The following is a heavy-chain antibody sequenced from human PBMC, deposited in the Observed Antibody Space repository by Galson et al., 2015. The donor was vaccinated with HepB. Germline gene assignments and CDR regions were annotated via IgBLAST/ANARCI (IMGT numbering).Heavy chain of an antibody. D-gene: IGHD2-2*01. CDR2: ISSSSSYI. CDR3: ARTGYCSSTSCYADYYYGMDV. Sequence: SLRLSCAASGFTFSNAWMSWVRQAPGKGLEWVSSISSSSSYIYYADSVKGRFTISRDNAKNSLYLQMNSLRAEDTAVYYCARTGYCSSTSCYADYYYGMDVWGQGTTVTVSS. CDR1: GFTFSNAW. V-gene: IGHV3-21*01. J-gene: IGHJ6*02.